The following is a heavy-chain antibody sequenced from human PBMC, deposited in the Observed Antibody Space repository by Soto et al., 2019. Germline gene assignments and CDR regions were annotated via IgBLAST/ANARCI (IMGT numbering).Heavy chain of an antibody. CDR2: MNPNSGNT. CDR3: ARGGFPYYEILTGGDYYDYGMDV. J-gene: IGHJ6*02. D-gene: IGHD3-9*01. Sequence: ASVKVSCKASGYTFTSYDINWVRQATGQGLEWMGWMNPNSGNTGYAQKFQGRVTMTRNTSISTAYMELSSLRSEDTAVYYCARGGFPYYEILTGGDYYDYGMDVWG. V-gene: IGHV1-8*01. CDR1: GYTFTSYD.